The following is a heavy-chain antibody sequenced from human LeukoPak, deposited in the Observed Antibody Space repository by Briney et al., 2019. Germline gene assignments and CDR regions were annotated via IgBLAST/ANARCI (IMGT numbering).Heavy chain of an antibody. CDR2: INPSGGST. V-gene: IGHV1-46*01. CDR3: ARDRKLSSGWSEFDY. CDR1: GYTFTSYY. D-gene: IGHD6-19*01. Sequence: ASVKVSCKASGYTFTSYYMHWVRQAPGQGLEWMEIINPSGGSTSYAQKFQGRVTMTRDTSTSTVYMELSSLRPEDTAVYYCARDRKLSSGWSEFDYWGQGTLVTVSS. J-gene: IGHJ4*02.